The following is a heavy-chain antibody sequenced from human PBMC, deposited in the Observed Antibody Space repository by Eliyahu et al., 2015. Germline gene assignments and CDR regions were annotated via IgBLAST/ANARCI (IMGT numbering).Heavy chain of an antibody. CDR2: ISGGGGST. D-gene: IGHD3-22*01. CDR3: AKSMIVVRDAFDI. Sequence: EVQXLESGGGLVQPGGSLXLSXXAXEXTFSSFAMRWVRQPPGKGLGWVSTISGGGGSTYYADSVKGRFTISRDNSQNTLYLQMNSLRAEDTAVYYCAKSMIVVRDAFDIWGQGTMVTVSS. J-gene: IGHJ3*02. V-gene: IGHV3-23*01. CDR1: EXTFSSFA.